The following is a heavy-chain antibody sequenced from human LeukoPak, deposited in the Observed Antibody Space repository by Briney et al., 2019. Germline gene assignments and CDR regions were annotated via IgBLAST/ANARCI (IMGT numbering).Heavy chain of an antibody. J-gene: IGHJ4*02. CDR3: ASGNYYDSSGYYYSDY. CDR1: GYTFTGYY. D-gene: IGHD3-22*01. CDR2: INPNSGGT. Sequence: ASVKVSCKAPGYTFTGYYIHWVRQAPGQGLEWMGWINPNSGGTNYAQKFQGRVTMTRDTSISTAYMELSRLRSDDTAVYYCASGNYYDSSGYYYSDYWGQGTLVTVSS. V-gene: IGHV1-2*02.